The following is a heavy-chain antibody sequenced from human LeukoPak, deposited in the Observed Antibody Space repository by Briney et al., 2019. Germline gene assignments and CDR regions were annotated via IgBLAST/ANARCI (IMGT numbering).Heavy chain of an antibody. CDR2: IYYSGST. CDR1: GGSTSSYY. D-gene: IGHD3-22*01. J-gene: IGHJ3*02. Sequence: SETLSLTCTVSGGSTSSYYWSWIRQPPGKGLEWIGYIYYSGSTNYNPSLKSRVTISVDTSKNQFSLKLSSVTAADTAVYYCARADYYDSSGYQDDAFDIWGQGTMVTVSS. V-gene: IGHV4-59*01. CDR3: ARADYYDSSGYQDDAFDI.